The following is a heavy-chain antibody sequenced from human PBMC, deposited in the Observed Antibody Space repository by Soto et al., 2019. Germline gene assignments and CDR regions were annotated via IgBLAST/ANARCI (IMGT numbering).Heavy chain of an antibody. CDR1: GYTFTSYG. CDR3: ARDSPYDILTGPKPYYYGMDV. J-gene: IGHJ6*02. D-gene: IGHD3-9*01. Sequence: QVQLVQSGAEVKKPGASVKVSCKASGYTFTSYGISWVRQAPGQGLEWMGWISAYNGNTNYAQALQGRVTMTTDTSTSTAYMELRSLRSDDTAVYYCARDSPYDILTGPKPYYYGMDVWGQGTTVTVSS. CDR2: ISAYNGNT. V-gene: IGHV1-18*04.